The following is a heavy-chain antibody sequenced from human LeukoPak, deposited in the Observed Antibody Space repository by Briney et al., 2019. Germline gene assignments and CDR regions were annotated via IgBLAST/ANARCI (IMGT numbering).Heavy chain of an antibody. J-gene: IGHJ4*02. D-gene: IGHD4-17*01. V-gene: IGHV1-2*02. CDR2: INPNSGGT. CDR3: ARARVRPTVTTLIY. Sequence: ASVKVSCKAFGYTFTGYYMHWVRQAPGQGLEWMGWINPNSGGTNYAQKFQGRVTMTRDTSISTAYMELSRLRSDDTAVYYCARARVRPTVTTLIYWGQGTLVTVSS. CDR1: GYTFTGYY.